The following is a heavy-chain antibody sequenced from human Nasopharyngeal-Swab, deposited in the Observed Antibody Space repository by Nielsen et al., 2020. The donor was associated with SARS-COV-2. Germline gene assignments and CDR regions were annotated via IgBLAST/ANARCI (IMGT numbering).Heavy chain of an antibody. J-gene: IGHJ3*02. V-gene: IGHV5-51*01. D-gene: IGHD2-21*02. CDR3: ARQKIRKHIVVVTAIWDAFDI. Sequence: GESLKISCKGSGYSFTSYWIGWGRQRPGKGLEWMGIIYPGDSDTRYSPSFQGQVTISADKSISTAYLQWSSLKASDTAMYYCARQKIRKHIVVVTAIWDAFDIWGQGTMVTVSS. CDR1: GYSFTSYW. CDR2: IYPGDSDT.